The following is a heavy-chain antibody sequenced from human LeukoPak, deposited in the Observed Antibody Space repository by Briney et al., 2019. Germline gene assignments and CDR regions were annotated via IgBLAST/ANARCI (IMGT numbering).Heavy chain of an antibody. CDR2: IKSKTDGGTT. V-gene: IGHV3-15*01. D-gene: IGHD6-19*01. CDR3: TTRFLAGTIYSSGWYISRRPVDY. CDR1: GFILSGHY. Sequence: GGSLRLSCAASGFILSGHYMDWVRQAPGKGLEWVGRIKSKTDGGTTDYAAPVKGRFTISRDDSKNTLYLQMNSLKTEDTAVYYCTTRFLAGTIYSSGWYISRRPVDYWGQGTLVTVSS. J-gene: IGHJ4*02.